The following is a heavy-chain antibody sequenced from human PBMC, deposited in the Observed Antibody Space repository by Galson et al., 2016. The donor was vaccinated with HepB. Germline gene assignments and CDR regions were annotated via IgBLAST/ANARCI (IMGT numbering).Heavy chain of an antibody. CDR2: VNPESGNA. CDR3: ARGRVVVPVASYYHYGMDV. CDR1: GYTFTSYD. V-gene: IGHV1-8*01. J-gene: IGHJ6*02. D-gene: IGHD2-2*01. Sequence: SVKVSCKASGYTFTSYDINWVRQATGQGLEWMGWVNPESGNAGYAEKFQARVTMTRNTSISTAYMELSSLRSEDTAVYYWARGRVVVPVASYYHYGMDVWGQGTTVTASS.